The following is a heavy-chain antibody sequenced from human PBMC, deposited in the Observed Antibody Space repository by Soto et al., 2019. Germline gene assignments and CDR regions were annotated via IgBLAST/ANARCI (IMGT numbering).Heavy chain of an antibody. CDR2: IWFDGSNE. CDR3: ARDFSMVRGVMGY. Sequence: QVHLVESGGGVVQPGRSLRISCTASGFTFSSYGMHWVRQAPGKGLEWVALIWFDGSNENYADSVKGRFTISRDNFKNTLYLQMNSLRVEDTAVYYCARDFSMVRGVMGYWGQGTLVTVSS. V-gene: IGHV3-33*01. D-gene: IGHD3-10*01. J-gene: IGHJ4*02. CDR1: GFTFSSYG.